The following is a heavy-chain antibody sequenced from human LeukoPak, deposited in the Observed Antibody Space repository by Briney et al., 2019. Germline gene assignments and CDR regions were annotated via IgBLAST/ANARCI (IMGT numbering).Heavy chain of an antibody. CDR2: ISSSSSTI. Sequence: GGSLRLSCAASGFTFSSYSMNWVRQAPGKGLEWVSYISSSSSTIYYADSVKSRFTISRDNAKNSLYLQMNSLRAEDTAVYYCARERDYDFWSGYPDDAFDIWGQGTMVTVSS. D-gene: IGHD3-3*01. V-gene: IGHV3-48*04. CDR3: ARERDYDFWSGYPDDAFDI. CDR1: GFTFSSYS. J-gene: IGHJ3*02.